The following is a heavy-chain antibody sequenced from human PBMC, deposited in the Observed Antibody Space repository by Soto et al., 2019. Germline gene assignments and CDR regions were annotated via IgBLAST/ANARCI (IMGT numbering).Heavy chain of an antibody. CDR2: IYSGGST. J-gene: IGHJ6*02. CDR3: ARTSNSRGNNYFYYGLDV. D-gene: IGHD4-4*01. CDR1: GFTVSTYY. V-gene: IGHV3-53*01. Sequence: EVQLVESGGGLIQPGGSLRLSCAVSGFTVSTYYMSWVRQAPGKGLEWVSVIYSGGSTYYADSVRGRFTISSDSTKNTLHLQMNSLRAEDTAVYYCARTSNSRGNNYFYYGLDVWGQGTTVTVSS.